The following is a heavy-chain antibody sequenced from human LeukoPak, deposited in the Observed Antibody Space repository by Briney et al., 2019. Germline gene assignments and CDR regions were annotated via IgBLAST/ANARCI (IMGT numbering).Heavy chain of an antibody. J-gene: IGHJ4*02. CDR2: INHSGST. CDR1: GGSFSGYY. CDR3: ARDRGGRWYSY. D-gene: IGHD4-23*01. Sequence: SETLSLTCAVYGGSFSGYYWSWIRQPPGKGLEWIGEINHSGSTNYNPSLKSRVTISVDTSKNQFSLKLSSVTAADTAVYYCARDRGGRWYSYWGQGTLVTVSS. V-gene: IGHV4-34*01.